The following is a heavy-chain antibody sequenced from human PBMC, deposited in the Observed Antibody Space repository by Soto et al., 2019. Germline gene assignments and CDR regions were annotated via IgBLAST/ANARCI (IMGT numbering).Heavy chain of an antibody. CDR2: IYYSEST. J-gene: IGHJ4*02. CDR3: ARLTHYFDY. D-gene: IGHD3-9*01. Sequence: SETLSITCSAAGASINTYAHYWIWIRQRPGKGLEWIGYIYYSESTYYNPSLKSRVTISVDTSKNQFSLKLSSVTAADTAVYYCARLTHYFDYWGQGTLVPVSS. V-gene: IGHV4-30-4*01. CDR1: GASINTYAHY.